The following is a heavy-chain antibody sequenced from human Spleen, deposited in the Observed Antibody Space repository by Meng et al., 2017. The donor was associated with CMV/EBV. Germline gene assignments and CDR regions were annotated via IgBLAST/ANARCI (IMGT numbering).Heavy chain of an antibody. Sequence: GGSLRLSCAASGFTFSSYAMHWVRQAPGKGLEYVSAISSNGGSTYYADSVKGRFTISRDNSKNTLYLQMNSLRAEDTAVYYCARDKAYYDILTGYGNDAFDIWGQGTMVTVSS. CDR3: ARDKAYYDILTGYGNDAFDI. CDR1: GFTFSSYA. CDR2: ISSNGGST. V-gene: IGHV3-64*02. J-gene: IGHJ3*02. D-gene: IGHD3-9*01.